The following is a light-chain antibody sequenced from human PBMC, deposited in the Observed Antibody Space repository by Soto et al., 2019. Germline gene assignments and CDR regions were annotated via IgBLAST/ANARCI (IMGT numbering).Light chain of an antibody. CDR3: QQSYSTPST. CDR1: HSISSY. V-gene: IGKV1-39*01. Sequence: QLIQVPCSLSASVGDSDTIPCRASHSISSYLKYHQQTPEKAPQLLIDAASSLQSGAPSRFSGSAAATDFTLTISRLQPEDFATYCCQQSYSTPSTFGQGTRLEIK. CDR2: AAS. J-gene: IGKJ5*01.